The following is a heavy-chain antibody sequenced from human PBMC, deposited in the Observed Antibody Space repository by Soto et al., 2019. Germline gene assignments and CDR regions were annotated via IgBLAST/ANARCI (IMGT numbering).Heavy chain of an antibody. V-gene: IGHV4-59*01. D-gene: IGHD3-22*01. Sequence: SSETLSLTCTVSGGSISSYYWSWIRQPPGKGLEWIGYIYYSGSTNYNPSLKSRVTISVDTSKNQFSLKLSSVTAADTAVYYCARVSKFYYDSSGYPPSFDYWGQGTLVTVSS. CDR1: GGSISSYY. J-gene: IGHJ4*02. CDR3: ARVSKFYYDSSGYPPSFDY. CDR2: IYYSGST.